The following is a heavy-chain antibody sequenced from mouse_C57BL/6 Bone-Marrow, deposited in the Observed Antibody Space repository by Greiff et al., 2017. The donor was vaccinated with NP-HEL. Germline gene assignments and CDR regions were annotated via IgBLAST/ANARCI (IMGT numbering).Heavy chain of an antibody. Sequence: QVQLQQSGPGLVQPSQSLSITCTVSGFSLTSYGVHWVRQSPGKGLEWLVVIWRGGSTDYNAAFMSRLSITKDNSKSQVFFKMNSLQADDTAIYYCAKTPSDYYGSSFAYWGQGTLVTVSA. V-gene: IGHV2-5*01. CDR3: AKTPSDYYGSSFAY. J-gene: IGHJ3*01. CDR1: GFSLTSYG. CDR2: IWRGGST. D-gene: IGHD1-1*01.